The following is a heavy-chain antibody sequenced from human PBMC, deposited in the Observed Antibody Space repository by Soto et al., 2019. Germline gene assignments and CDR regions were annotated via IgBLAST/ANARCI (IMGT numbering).Heavy chain of an antibody. CDR1: GGSISSSTSY. D-gene: IGHD6-19*01. CDR2: INYSGST. Sequence: SETLSLTCTVSGGSISSSTSYWGWIRQPPGKGLEWIGSINYSGSTYYSPSLKSRVTISADTSKNQFSLKLSSVTAADTAVYYCARDTGSGSGWLGYWGQGTLVTVSS. CDR3: ARDTGSGSGWLGY. V-gene: IGHV4-39*02. J-gene: IGHJ4*02.